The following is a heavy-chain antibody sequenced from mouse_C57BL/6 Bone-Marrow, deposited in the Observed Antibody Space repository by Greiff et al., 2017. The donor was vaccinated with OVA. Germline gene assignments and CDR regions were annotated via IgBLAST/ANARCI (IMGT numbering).Heavy chain of an antibody. Sequence: EVNVVESGGGLVQPGGSLKLSCAASGFTFSDYYMYWVRQTPEKRLEWVAYISNGGGSTYYPDTVKGRFTISRDNAKNTLYLQMSRLKSEDTAMYYGASPHYFGSRELADYWGQGTSVTVSS. J-gene: IGHJ4*01. CDR2: ISNGGGST. CDR1: GFTFSDYY. CDR3: ASPHYFGSRELADY. V-gene: IGHV5-12*01. D-gene: IGHD1-1*01.